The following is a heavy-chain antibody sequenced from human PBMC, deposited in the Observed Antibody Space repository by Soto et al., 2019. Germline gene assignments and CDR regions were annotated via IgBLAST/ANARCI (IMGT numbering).Heavy chain of an antibody. CDR2: ISAYNGQT. CDR1: GYPFDTYG. CDR3: ARDPQDFWNSDFIDP. J-gene: IGHJ5*02. Sequence: ASVKVSCKASGYPFDTYGINWVRQAPGQRPEWMGWISAYNGQTDYAQNFQGRVTMATDTSTNTAYMELRNLRSDDTAVYYGARDPQDFWNSDFIDPLGPGTGVTV. V-gene: IGHV1-18*01. D-gene: IGHD3-3*01.